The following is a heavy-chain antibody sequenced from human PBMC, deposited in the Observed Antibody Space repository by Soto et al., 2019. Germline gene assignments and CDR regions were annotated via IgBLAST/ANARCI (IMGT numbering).Heavy chain of an antibody. V-gene: IGHV1-18*01. CDR1: GYTFTSYG. D-gene: IGHD6-13*01. CDR2: ISAYNGNT. CDR3: ARDAAAGLNDY. J-gene: IGHJ4*02. Sequence: ASVKVSCKASGYTFTSYGISWVRQAPGQGLEWMGWISAYNGNTKYAQKFQGRVTMTTDTSTSTAYMEVRSLRPDDTAVYYCARDAAAGLNDYWGQGTLVTVSS.